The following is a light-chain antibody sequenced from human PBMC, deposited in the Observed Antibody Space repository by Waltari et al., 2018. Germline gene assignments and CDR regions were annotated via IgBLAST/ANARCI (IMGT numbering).Light chain of an antibody. V-gene: IGKV3-11*01. Sequence: EIVFTQSPATLSLSPGERATLSCRASQSVRSYLAWYQQKPGQAPRLLIYDASNRATGIPARFSGSGSGTDFTLTISSLEPEDFAVYYCQQRSNWPPWTFGQGTKVEIK. CDR1: QSVRSY. J-gene: IGKJ1*01. CDR3: QQRSNWPPWT. CDR2: DAS.